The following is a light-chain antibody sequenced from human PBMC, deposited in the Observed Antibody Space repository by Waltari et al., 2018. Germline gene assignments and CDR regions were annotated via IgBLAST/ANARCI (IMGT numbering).Light chain of an antibody. CDR2: TNN. V-gene: IGLV1-44*01. J-gene: IGLJ3*02. CDR1: NSHIGRTS. CDR3: AAWDDSLNGWV. Sequence: QSVLTQPPSASVTPGQRVTISCSGRNSHIGRTSVNWYQQLPGTAPNLLIYTNNQRPSGVPDRFSGSKSGTSATLAIGGLRSADEADYYCAAWDDSLNGWVFGGGTKLTVL.